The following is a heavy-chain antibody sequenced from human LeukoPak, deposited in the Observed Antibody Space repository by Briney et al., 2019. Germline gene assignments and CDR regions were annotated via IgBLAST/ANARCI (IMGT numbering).Heavy chain of an antibody. V-gene: IGHV4-59*12. Sequence: SETLSLTCTVSGGSISRYYWSWVRQPPGKGLECIGYIYYSGSTNYNPSLKSRVTISVDTSKNQLSLKLSSVTAADTAVYYCARGNTTVTTQGYYFDYWGQGTLVTVSS. D-gene: IGHD4-17*01. CDR2: IYYSGST. CDR1: GGSISRYY. CDR3: ARGNTTVTTQGYYFDY. J-gene: IGHJ4*02.